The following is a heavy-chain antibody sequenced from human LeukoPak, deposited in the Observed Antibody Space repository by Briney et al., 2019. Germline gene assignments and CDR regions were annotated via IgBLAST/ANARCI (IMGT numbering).Heavy chain of an antibody. CDR1: GGPISSYY. CDR2: ICYSGST. D-gene: IGHD1-26*01. V-gene: IGHV4-59*07. Sequence: SDTLSLTCAVSGGPISSYYWSWIRQPPGKGLEGIGYICYSGSTNYNPSLKSRVTISVDTSKNQFSLKLSSVTAADTAVYYCARVAVGAYFDYWGQGTLVTVSS. J-gene: IGHJ4*02. CDR3: ARVAVGAYFDY.